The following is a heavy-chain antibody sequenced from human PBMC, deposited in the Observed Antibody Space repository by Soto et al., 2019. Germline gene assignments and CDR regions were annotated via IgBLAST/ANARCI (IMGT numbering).Heavy chain of an antibody. Sequence: PSETLSLTCTVSGDYISNSNYYWGWIRQPPGKGLEWIGYIYYSGSTNYNPSLKSRVTISVDTSKNQFSLKLSSVTAADTAVYYCARTPMATFYMDVWGQGTTVTVSS. D-gene: IGHD5-18*01. CDR1: GDYISNSNYY. CDR3: ARTPMATFYMDV. J-gene: IGHJ6*02. V-gene: IGHV4-61*05. CDR2: IYYSGST.